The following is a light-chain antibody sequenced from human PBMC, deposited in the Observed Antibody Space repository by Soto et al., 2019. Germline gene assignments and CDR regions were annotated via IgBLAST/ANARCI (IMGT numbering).Light chain of an antibody. CDR2: AAS. CDR1: QGISRW. CDR3: QQANSFPRT. Sequence: IQMNQSPSSVSASVGDRVTITCRASQGISRWLAWYQQKPGKAPKLLIYAASSLQSGVPSRFSGSGSGTDFTLYISSLQPEDCATYYCQQANSFPRTFGQGTRVEIK. V-gene: IGKV1-12*01. J-gene: IGKJ1*01.